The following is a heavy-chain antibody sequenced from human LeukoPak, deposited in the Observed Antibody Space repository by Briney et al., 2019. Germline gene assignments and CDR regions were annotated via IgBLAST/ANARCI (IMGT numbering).Heavy chain of an antibody. CDR1: GFTFSSYS. J-gene: IGHJ4*02. V-gene: IGHV3-21*01. CDR3: ARMVFGEPYFDY. D-gene: IGHD3-10*02. CDR2: ISSSSYI. Sequence: GGSPRLSCAASGFTFSSYSMNWVRQAPGKGLEWVSSISSSSYIYYADSVKGRFTISRDNAKNSLYLQMNSLRAEDTAVYYCARMVFGEPYFDYWGQGTLVTVSS.